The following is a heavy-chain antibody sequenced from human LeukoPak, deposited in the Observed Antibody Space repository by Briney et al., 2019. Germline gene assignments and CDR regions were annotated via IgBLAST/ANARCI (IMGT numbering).Heavy chain of an antibody. V-gene: IGHV3-23*01. CDR3: AKGGGGSYSSFDY. Sequence: GGSLRLSCAVSGFTFSTYAMAWVRQAPGKGLEWVSAISGSGDSTYYADSVKGRFTTSRDNSKKTLFLQMNSLRAEDTAVYYCAKGGGGSYSSFDYWGQGTLVTVSS. CDR1: GFTFSTYA. J-gene: IGHJ4*02. CDR2: ISGSGDST. D-gene: IGHD1-26*01.